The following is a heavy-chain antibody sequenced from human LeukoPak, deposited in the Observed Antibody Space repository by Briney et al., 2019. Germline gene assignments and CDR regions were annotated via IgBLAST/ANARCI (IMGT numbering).Heavy chain of an antibody. CDR1: GGSISSGGYY. Sequence: SQTLSLTCTVSGGSISSGGYYWSWIRQHPGKGLEWIGYLYYSGSTNYNPSLKSRVTISVDTSKNQFSLKLSSVTAADTAVYYCARLDSGYSGYDTPDYWGQGTLVSVSS. CDR3: ARLDSGYSGYDTPDY. J-gene: IGHJ4*02. D-gene: IGHD5-12*01. V-gene: IGHV4-61*08. CDR2: LYYSGST.